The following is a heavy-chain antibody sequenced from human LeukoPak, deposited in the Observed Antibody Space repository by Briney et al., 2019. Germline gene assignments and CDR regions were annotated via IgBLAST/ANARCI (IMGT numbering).Heavy chain of an antibody. J-gene: IGHJ4*02. D-gene: IGHD3-10*01. CDR3: ARLGRRYYGSGTSPDY. V-gene: IGHV4-39*01. CDR2: IYYSGSS. Sequence: SETLSLTCTVSGGSISSSSYYWGWIRQPPGKGLEWIGSIYYSGSSYYNPSLKSRVTISVDTSKNQFFLKLSSVTASDTAVYFCARLGRRYYGSGTSPDYWGQGTLVTVSS. CDR1: GGSISSSSYY.